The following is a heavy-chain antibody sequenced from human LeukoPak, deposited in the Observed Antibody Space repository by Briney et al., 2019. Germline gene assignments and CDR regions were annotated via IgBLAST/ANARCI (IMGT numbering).Heavy chain of an antibody. CDR3: AHRDTAMVRVDY. J-gene: IGHJ4*02. CDR1: GFTFSDAW. D-gene: IGHD5-18*01. Sequence: GGSLRLSCATSGFTFSDAWMSWVRQAPGKGLEWVGRIKSKTDGGTADYAAPVKGRFTISRDDSKNTLYLQMSSLKTEDTAVYFCAHRDTAMVRVDYWGQGTLVTVSS. V-gene: IGHV3-15*01. CDR2: IKSKTDGGTA.